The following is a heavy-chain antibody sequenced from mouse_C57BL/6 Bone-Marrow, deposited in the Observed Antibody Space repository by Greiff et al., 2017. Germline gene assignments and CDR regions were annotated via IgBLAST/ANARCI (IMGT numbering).Heavy chain of an antibody. J-gene: IGHJ3*01. CDR2: IHPNSGST. Sequence: QVQLKQPGAELVKPGASVKLSCKASGYTFTSYWMHWVKQRPGQGLEWIGMIHPNSGSTNYNEKFKSKATLTVDKSSSTAYMQLSSLTSEDSAVYYCARKGDGNYVGWFAYWGQGTLVTVSA. V-gene: IGHV1-64*01. D-gene: IGHD2-1*01. CDR3: ARKGDGNYVGWFAY. CDR1: GYTFTSYW.